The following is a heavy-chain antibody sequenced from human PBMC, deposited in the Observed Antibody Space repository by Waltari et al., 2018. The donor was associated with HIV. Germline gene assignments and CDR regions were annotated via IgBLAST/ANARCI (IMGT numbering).Heavy chain of an antibody. CDR3: ARDRAVGPFDY. D-gene: IGHD2-15*01. CDR2: MYYRGST. J-gene: IGHJ4*02. Sequence: QLQESGPGRVKPSETLSLTCTVSVDPISNSSSYCGWVRQPPGKGVEWIGTMYYRGSTYYNPSLKSRVTISVDTSKNQFSLKVTSVTAADTAVYYCARDRAVGPFDYWGQGTLVTVSS. CDR1: VDPISNSSSY. V-gene: IGHV4-39*07.